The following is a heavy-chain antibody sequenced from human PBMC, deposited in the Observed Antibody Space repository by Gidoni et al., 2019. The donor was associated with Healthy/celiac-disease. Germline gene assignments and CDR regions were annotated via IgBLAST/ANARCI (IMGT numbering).Heavy chain of an antibody. J-gene: IGHJ6*02. CDR3: AKGRYSGYDYYYYYGMDV. CDR2: ISGSGGST. V-gene: IGHV3-23*01. CDR1: GFTFSCYD. Sequence: VQLLESGGGLVQPGGSLRLSCAAPGFTFSCYDWSWVRQAAGKGLEWVSAISGSGGSTYYAGSVKGRFTISRDNSKNTLYLQMNSLRAEDTAVYYCAKGRYSGYDYYYYYGMDVWGQGTTVTVSS. D-gene: IGHD5-12*01.